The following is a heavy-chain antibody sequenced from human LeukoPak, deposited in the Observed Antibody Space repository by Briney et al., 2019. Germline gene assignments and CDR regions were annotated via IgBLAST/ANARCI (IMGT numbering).Heavy chain of an antibody. CDR2: IYYSGST. CDR3: ARGVVVGASPNYYYYGMDV. J-gene: IGHJ6*02. Sequence: PSETLSLTCTVSGGSISSYYWSWIRQPPGKGLEWIGYIYYSGSTNYNPSLKSRVTISVDTSKNRFSLKLSSVTAADTAVYYCARGVVVGASPNYYYYGMDVWGQGTTVTVSS. V-gene: IGHV4-59*08. D-gene: IGHD1-26*01. CDR1: GGSISSYY.